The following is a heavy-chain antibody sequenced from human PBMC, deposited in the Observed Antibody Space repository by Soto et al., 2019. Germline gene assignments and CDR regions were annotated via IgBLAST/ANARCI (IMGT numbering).Heavy chain of an antibody. CDR2: ISYDGSNK. J-gene: IGHJ4*02. CDR1: GFTFSSYG. Sequence: QVQLVESGGGVVQPGRSLRLSCAASGFTFSSYGMHWVRQAPGKGLEWVAVISYDGSNKYYADSVKGRFTISRDNSKNPLYLQMNSLRAEDTAVYYCAKVPIGYSSGWTPCYFDYWGQGTLVTVSS. CDR3: AKVPIGYSSGWTPCYFDY. V-gene: IGHV3-30*18. D-gene: IGHD6-19*01.